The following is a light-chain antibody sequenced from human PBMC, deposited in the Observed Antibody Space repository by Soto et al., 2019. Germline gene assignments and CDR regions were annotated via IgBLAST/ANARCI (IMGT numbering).Light chain of an antibody. CDR3: NSQTTSGIRV. CDR1: SSDVGGYNY. CDR2: EVS. J-gene: IGLJ1*01. Sequence: QSALTQPRSVSGSPGQSVTISCTGTSSDVGGYNYVSWYQQHPGKAPKLIIYEVSYRPSGVSNRFSGSKSAYTASLTISGLQAEDEADYYCNSQTTSGIRVFGTGTKLTVL. V-gene: IGLV2-14*01.